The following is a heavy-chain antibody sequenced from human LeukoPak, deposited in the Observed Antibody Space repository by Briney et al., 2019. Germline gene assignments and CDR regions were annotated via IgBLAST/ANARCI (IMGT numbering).Heavy chain of an antibody. CDR2: ISSSGSKI. CDR3: ARVCGREGFDY. Sequence: GGSLRLSRAASGFTFSSYEMNWVRQAPGKGREWVAYISSSGSKIYYADSVKGRFTISSDNAKNSLYLQMNSLRAEDTAVYYCARVCGREGFDYWGEGTLVTLSS. CDR1: GFTFSSYE. V-gene: IGHV3-48*03. J-gene: IGHJ4*02. D-gene: IGHD3-16*01.